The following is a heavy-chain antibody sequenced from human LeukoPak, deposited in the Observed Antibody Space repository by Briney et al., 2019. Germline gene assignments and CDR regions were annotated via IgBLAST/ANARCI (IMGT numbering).Heavy chain of an antibody. CDR2: INPSGGST. Sequence: GASVKVSCKASGYTFTSYYMHWVRQAPGQGLAWMGIINPSGGSTSYAQKFQGRVTMTRDTSTSTVYMELSSLRSEDTAVYYCARDGYGGKSDYYYYYGMDVWGQGTTVTVSS. CDR1: GYTFTSYY. CDR3: ARDGYGGKSDYYYYYGMDV. D-gene: IGHD4-23*01. V-gene: IGHV1-46*01. J-gene: IGHJ6*02.